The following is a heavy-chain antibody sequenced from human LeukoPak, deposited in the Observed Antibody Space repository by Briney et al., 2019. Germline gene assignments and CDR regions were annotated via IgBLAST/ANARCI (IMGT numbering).Heavy chain of an antibody. CDR3: ARVLAGVSYNP. J-gene: IGHJ5*02. CDR1: GFTFSSYS. D-gene: IGHD2-8*01. CDR2: VSSSSSYI. V-gene: IGHV3-21*01. Sequence: GGSLRLSCAASGFTFSSYSTNWVRQAPGKGLEWVSSVSSSSSYIYYADSVKGRFTISRDNAKNSLYLQMNSLRAEDTAVYYCARVLAGVSYNPWGQGTLVTVSS.